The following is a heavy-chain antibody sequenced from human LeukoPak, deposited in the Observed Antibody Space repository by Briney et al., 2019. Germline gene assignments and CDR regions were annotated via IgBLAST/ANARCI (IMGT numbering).Heavy chain of an antibody. CDR3: AREMVRGIRWLDN. Sequence: ASVKVSCKASGYTFTSYDISWVRQATGQGREWMGWMNPNSGNTGYAQKFKGRVTMTRNTSISTAYLELSSLRSEDTAVYYCAREMVRGIRWLDNWGQGTLVTVSS. V-gene: IGHV1-8*01. CDR2: MNPNSGNT. D-gene: IGHD3-10*01. CDR1: GYTFTSYD. J-gene: IGHJ4*02.